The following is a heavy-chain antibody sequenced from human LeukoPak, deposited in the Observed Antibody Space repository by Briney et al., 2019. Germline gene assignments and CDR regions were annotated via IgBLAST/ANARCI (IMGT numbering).Heavy chain of an antibody. CDR2: IYYSGST. Sequence: SETLSLTCTVSGGSISSSSYYWGWIRQPPGKGLEWIGSIYYSGSTYYNPSLKSRVTISVDTSKNQFSLKLSSVTAADTAVYYCARVRDSSGWYCDYWGQGTLVTVSS. V-gene: IGHV4-39*07. D-gene: IGHD6-19*01. J-gene: IGHJ4*02. CDR1: GGSISSSSYY. CDR3: ARVRDSSGWYCDY.